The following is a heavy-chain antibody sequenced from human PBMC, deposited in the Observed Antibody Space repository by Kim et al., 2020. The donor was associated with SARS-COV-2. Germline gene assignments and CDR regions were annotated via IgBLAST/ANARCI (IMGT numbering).Heavy chain of an antibody. J-gene: IGHJ3*02. Sequence: YSNPSLKSRVTISVDTSKNHFSLKLTSVTAADTAVYYCARFDYDNAFDTWGQGTKVTVSS. CDR3: ARFDYDNAFDT. D-gene: IGHD3-22*01. V-gene: IGHV4-39*02.